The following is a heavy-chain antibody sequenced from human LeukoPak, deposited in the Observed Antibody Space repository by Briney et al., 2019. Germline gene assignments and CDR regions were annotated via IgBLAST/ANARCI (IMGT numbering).Heavy chain of an antibody. Sequence: PGGSLRLSCAASGFTFSSYAMSWVRQAPGKGLEWVSFISGSSSIIHYADSVKGRFTISRDNAKNSLYLQMNSLRAEDTAVYYCARDWGVLRGLYYFDYWGQGTLVTVSS. CDR3: ARDWGVLRGLYYFDY. CDR2: ISGSSSII. D-gene: IGHD3-10*01. J-gene: IGHJ4*02. V-gene: IGHV3-48*04. CDR1: GFTFSSYA.